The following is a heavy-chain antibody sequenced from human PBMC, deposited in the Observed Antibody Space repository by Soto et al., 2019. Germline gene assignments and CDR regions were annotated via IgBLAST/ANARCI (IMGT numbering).Heavy chain of an antibody. CDR3: ARGLGRKVTTDY. D-gene: IGHD4-17*01. J-gene: IGHJ4*02. Sequence: SETLSLTCTVSGGSVSSGSYYWSWIRQPPGKGLEWIGYIYYSGSTNYNPSLKSRVTISVDTSKNQFSLKLSSVTAADTAVYYCARGLGRKVTTDYWGQGTLVTVSS. V-gene: IGHV4-61*01. CDR1: GGSVSSGSYY. CDR2: IYYSGST.